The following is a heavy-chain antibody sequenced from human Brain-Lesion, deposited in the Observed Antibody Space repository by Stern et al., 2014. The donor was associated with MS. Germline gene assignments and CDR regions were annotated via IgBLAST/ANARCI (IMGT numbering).Heavy chain of an antibody. CDR3: PIWSGPNDH. D-gene: IGHD3-10*01. Sequence: EVQLLESGGGLVQPGGSLRLSCAASGFTFSNSWMHWVRQAPGKGLVWVSRINRDGSTTTYAGSVKGRFTISRDNAQNTRNLQMRVRRAKDTAFYFVPIWSGPNDHWGQGTLVTVSS. V-gene: IGHV3-74*02. CDR2: INRDGSTT. CDR1: GFTFSNSW. J-gene: IGHJ4*02.